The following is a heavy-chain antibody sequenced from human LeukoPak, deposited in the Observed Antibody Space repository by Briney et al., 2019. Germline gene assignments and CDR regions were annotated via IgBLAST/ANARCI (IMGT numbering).Heavy chain of an antibody. J-gene: IGHJ4*02. Sequence: PGGSLRLSCAASGFTFSTYWMSWVRQAPGKGLEWVANIKQDGSEKYYVDSVKGRFTISRDNAKNSLYLQINSLRAEDTAVYFCARQYSGSFLSFEYWGQGALVTVSS. CDR3: ARQYSGSFLSFEY. D-gene: IGHD1-26*01. V-gene: IGHV3-7*01. CDR1: GFTFSTYW. CDR2: IKQDGSEK.